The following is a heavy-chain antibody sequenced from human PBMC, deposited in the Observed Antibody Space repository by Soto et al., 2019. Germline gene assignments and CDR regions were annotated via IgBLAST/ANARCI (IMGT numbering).Heavy chain of an antibody. Sequence: GGSLRLSCAASGFTFSSYAMNWVRQAPGKGLEWVSVISGSDGSTYYADSVKGRFTISRDNSKNTLNLQMNSLRAEDTAVYYCARRSSSWYFDYCGQGTLVTVSS. J-gene: IGHJ4*02. V-gene: IGHV3-23*01. CDR1: GFTFSSYA. D-gene: IGHD6-13*01. CDR3: ARRSSSWYFDY. CDR2: ISGSDGST.